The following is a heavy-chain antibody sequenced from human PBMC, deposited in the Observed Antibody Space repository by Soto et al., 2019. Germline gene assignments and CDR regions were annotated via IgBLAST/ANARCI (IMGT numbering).Heavy chain of an antibody. D-gene: IGHD1-26*01. CDR3: AKEERGSYSH. V-gene: IGHV3-30*18. CDR1: GFTFSSYG. CDR2: ISYDGSNK. J-gene: IGHJ4*01. Sequence: QVQLVESGGGVVQPGRSLRLSCADSGFTFSSYGMHWVRQAPGKGLEWVAVISYDGSNKYYADSVKGRFTISRDNSKNTRYLQMNSLRAEDTAVYYCAKEERGSYSHWGHGTLVTVSS.